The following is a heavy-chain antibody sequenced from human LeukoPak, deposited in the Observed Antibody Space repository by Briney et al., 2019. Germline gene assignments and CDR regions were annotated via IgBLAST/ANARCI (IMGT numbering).Heavy chain of an antibody. Sequence: GGSLRLSCAASGFTFSSYEMNWVRQAPGKGLDWVSYISSSGSTIYYADSVKGRFTISRDNAKNSLYLQMNRLRAEDTAVYYCAELGITMIGGVWGKGTTVTISS. CDR2: ISSSGSTI. V-gene: IGHV3-48*03. J-gene: IGHJ6*04. CDR3: AELGITMIGGV. D-gene: IGHD3-10*02. CDR1: GFTFSSYE.